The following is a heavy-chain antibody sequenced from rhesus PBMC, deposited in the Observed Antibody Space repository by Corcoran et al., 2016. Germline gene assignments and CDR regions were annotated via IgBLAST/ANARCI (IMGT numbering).Heavy chain of an antibody. CDR3: ASNEDDYGYYYNV. V-gene: IGHV4S14*01. CDR2: IYGSGGSN. D-gene: IGHD3-9*01. Sequence: QVQLQESGPGLVKPSETLSLTCAVSGGSISGYYYWSWIRQPPGKGLEWIGSIYGSGGSNYLNPSLKGRVTLSVDTSKNQLSLQLSSVTTADTAVYYCASNEDDYGYYYNVWGQGVLVTVSS. CDR1: GGSISGYYY. J-gene: IGHJ4*01.